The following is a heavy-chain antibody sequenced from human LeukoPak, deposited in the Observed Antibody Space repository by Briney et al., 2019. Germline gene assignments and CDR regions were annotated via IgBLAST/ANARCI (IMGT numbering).Heavy chain of an antibody. J-gene: IGHJ5*02. Sequence: ASVKVSCKASGYTFTGYYMHWVRQAPGQGLEWMGWINPNSGGTNYAQKFQGWVTMTRDTSISTAYMELSRLRSGDTAVYYCARQVVVAATPYNWFDPWGQGTLVTVSS. CDR1: GYTFTGYY. D-gene: IGHD2-15*01. V-gene: IGHV1-2*04. CDR2: INPNSGGT. CDR3: ARQVVVAATPYNWFDP.